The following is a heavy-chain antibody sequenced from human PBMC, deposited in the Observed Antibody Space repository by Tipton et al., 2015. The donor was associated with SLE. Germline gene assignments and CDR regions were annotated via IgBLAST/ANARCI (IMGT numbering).Heavy chain of an antibody. CDR3: ANYFYDATGYQSVDD. CDR1: GDSISNYF. V-gene: IGHV4-59*01. D-gene: IGHD3-22*01. CDR2: AYYSGST. Sequence: TLSLTCTVSGDSISNYFCTWIRQSPGTGLEWIGYAYYSGSTNYNPSLKSRVTISVDTSKNQFSLHLTSVTSADTAVYYCANYFYDATGYQSVDDWGQGALVTVSS. J-gene: IGHJ4*02.